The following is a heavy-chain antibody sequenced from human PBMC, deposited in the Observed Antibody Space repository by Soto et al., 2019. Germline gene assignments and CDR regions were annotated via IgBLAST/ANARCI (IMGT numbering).Heavy chain of an antibody. Sequence: QITLKESGPTLVKPTQTLTLTCTFSGFSLSTSGVGVGWIRQPPGKSLEWLALIYWNDDKRYSPSLKSRLTITKDTSKNQVVLTMTNMDPVDTATYYCAQYRLARYWSSTSCYSHYFDYSGQGTLVTVSS. V-gene: IGHV2-5*01. J-gene: IGHJ4*02. CDR1: GFSLSTSGVG. D-gene: IGHD2-2*01. CDR2: IYWNDDK. CDR3: AQYRLARYWSSTSCYSHYFDY.